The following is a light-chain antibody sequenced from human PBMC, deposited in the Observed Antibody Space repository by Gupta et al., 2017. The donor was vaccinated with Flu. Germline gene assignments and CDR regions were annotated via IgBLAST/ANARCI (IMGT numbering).Light chain of an antibody. J-gene: IGLJ1*01. Sequence: PGQTAMITCGGNNLGSKRVHWYQQRAGQAPVLVVYDDYEGPSGIPERFSASKFGNTATLTIKRVEAGDEADYYCQVWDSTNNHVFGRGTKVTVL. CDR1: NLGSKR. CDR3: QVWDSTNNHV. V-gene: IGLV3-21*02. CDR2: DDY.